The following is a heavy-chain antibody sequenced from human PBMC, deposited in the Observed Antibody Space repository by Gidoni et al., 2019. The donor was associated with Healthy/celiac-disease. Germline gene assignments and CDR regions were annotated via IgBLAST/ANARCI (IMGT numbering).Heavy chain of an antibody. CDR1: GFSLSTSGVG. J-gene: IGHJ1*01. CDR3: AHRGYDSSGYYRAEYFQH. D-gene: IGHD3-22*01. V-gene: IGHV2-5*02. CDR2: IYWDDDK. Sequence: QLTLKESGPTLVKPTQTLPLPCTFSGFSLSTSGVGVGWIRQPPGKALEWLALIYWDDDKRYSPSLKSRLTITKDTSKNQVVLTMTNMDPVDTATYYCAHRGYDSSGYYRAEYFQHWGQGTLVTVSS.